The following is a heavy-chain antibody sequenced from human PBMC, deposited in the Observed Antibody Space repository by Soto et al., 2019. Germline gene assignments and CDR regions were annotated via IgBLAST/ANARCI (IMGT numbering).Heavy chain of an antibody. V-gene: IGHV4-59*01. Sequence: SETLSLTCTVSGGSISSYYWSWIRQPPGKGLEWIGYIYYSGSTNYNPSLKSRVTISVDTSKNQFSLKLSSVTAADTAVYYCARELCNGGSCYGWFDPWGQGTLVTVSS. CDR2: IYYSGST. D-gene: IGHD2-15*01. CDR1: GGSISSYY. CDR3: ARELCNGGSCYGWFDP. J-gene: IGHJ5*02.